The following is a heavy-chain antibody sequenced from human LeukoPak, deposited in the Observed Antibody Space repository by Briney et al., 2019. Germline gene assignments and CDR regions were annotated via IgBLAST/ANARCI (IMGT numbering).Heavy chain of an antibody. CDR1: GFNVSSNY. Sequence: PGGSLRLSCAASGFNVSSNYMSWVRQAPGKGLEWVSIIYSGGSTYYADSEKGRFTISRDNSKNTLYLQMNSPRAEDTAMYYCARFGDRIRGAFDIWGQGTMVTVSS. V-gene: IGHV3-53*01. CDR2: IYSGGST. J-gene: IGHJ3*02. CDR3: ARFGDRIRGAFDI. D-gene: IGHD3-16*01.